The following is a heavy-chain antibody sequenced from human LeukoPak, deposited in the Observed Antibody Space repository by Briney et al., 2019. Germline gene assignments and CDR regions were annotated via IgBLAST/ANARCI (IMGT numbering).Heavy chain of an antibody. V-gene: IGHV4-39*01. CDR2: IYYGGNI. Sequence: PSETLSLTCSVSGDSIAATSYYWACIRPPPGKGLEWIGSIYYGGNINYDPSLQSRVTISIDTSKNQFSLSLTSVTAADTAVYFCARQIRYTYDPNWFHPWGQGTLVTVSS. D-gene: IGHD5-12*01. CDR3: ARQIRYTYDPNWFHP. J-gene: IGHJ5*02. CDR1: GDSIAATSYY.